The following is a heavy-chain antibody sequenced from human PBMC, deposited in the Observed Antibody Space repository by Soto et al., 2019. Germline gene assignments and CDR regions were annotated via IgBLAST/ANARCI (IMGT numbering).Heavy chain of an antibody. CDR1: GFTFSSYA. Sequence: EVQLLESGGGLVQPGGSLRLSCEASGFTFSSYAMSWVRQAPGKGLEWVSAISGSGGSTYYADSVKGRFTISRDNSKNTLYLQMNSLRAEDTAVYYCAKVIGVVPAAPDYWGQGTLVTVSS. D-gene: IGHD2-2*01. CDR3: AKVIGVVPAAPDY. J-gene: IGHJ4*02. CDR2: ISGSGGST. V-gene: IGHV3-23*01.